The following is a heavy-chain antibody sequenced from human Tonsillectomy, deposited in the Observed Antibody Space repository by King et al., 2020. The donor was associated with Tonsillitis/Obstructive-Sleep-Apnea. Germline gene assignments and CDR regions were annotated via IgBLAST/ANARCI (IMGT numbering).Heavy chain of an antibody. V-gene: IGHV5-51*01. CDR3: ARTYYYDSSGKYYFDY. Sequence: QLVQSGAEVKKPGESLKISCKGSGYSFTSYWIGWVRQMPGKGLEWMGIIYPGDSDTRYSPSFQGQVTISADKSISTAYLQWSSLKASDTAMYYCARTYYYDSSGKYYFDYWGQGTLVTVSS. J-gene: IGHJ4*02. CDR1: GYSFTSYW. D-gene: IGHD3-22*01. CDR2: IYPGDSDT.